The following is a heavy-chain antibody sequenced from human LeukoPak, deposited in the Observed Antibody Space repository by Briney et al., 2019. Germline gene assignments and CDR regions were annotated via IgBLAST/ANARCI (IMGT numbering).Heavy chain of an antibody. Sequence: PGGSLRLSCEPSGFTFSSYAMSWVRQAPGKGLEWVSAISGSGGSTYYADSVKGRFTISRDNSKNTLYLQMNSLRAEDTAVYYCAKDLSSSWKSYYFDYWGQGTLVTVSS. CDR1: GFTFSSYA. V-gene: IGHV3-23*01. J-gene: IGHJ4*02. D-gene: IGHD6-13*01. CDR3: AKDLSSSWKSYYFDY. CDR2: ISGSGGST.